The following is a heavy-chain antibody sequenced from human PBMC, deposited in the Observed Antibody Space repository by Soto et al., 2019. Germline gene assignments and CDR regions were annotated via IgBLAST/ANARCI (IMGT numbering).Heavy chain of an antibody. Sequence: QLQLQESGSGLVKPSQTLSLTCAVSGGSISSGGYSWSWIRQPPGNGLEWIGYIYHSGSTYYNPSLKSRVTISVDRSKNQFSLTLSSVTAADTAVYSCAAGGGLPRYYWGQGTLVTVSS. J-gene: IGHJ4*02. CDR2: IYHSGST. V-gene: IGHV4-30-2*01. D-gene: IGHD5-12*01. CDR1: GGSISSGGYS. CDR3: AAGGGLPRYY.